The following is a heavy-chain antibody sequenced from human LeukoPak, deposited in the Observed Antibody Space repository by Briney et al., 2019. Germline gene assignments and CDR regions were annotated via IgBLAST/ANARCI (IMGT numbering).Heavy chain of an antibody. Sequence: GGSLRLSCAASGFTVSGTHMSWLRQAPGKGLEWVSAMYTGGTTYYAHSVKGRFTISRDNSRNTPFLHMSSLRADDTAVYYCAKDEATSGGGLASWGQGTLVTVSS. J-gene: IGHJ4*02. CDR2: MYTGGTT. D-gene: IGHD3-16*01. CDR3: AKDEATSGGGLAS. V-gene: IGHV3-53*01. CDR1: GFTVSGTH.